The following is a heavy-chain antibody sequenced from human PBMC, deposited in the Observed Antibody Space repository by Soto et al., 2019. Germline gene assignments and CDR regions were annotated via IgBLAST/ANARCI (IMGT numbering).Heavy chain of an antibody. CDR2: ISLYSDGT. CDR3: ARVVPGAEAWFGT. CDR1: GSTFSNYG. Sequence: XSVKICFKSSGSTFSNYGIPLVRQAPGQPLEWLGWISLYSDGTNYAQKFQGRVSMTTDTSTTKAYMELRSLRSDDTAVYYCARVVPGAEAWFGTWGQGTLVTVSS. J-gene: IGHJ5*02. V-gene: IGHV1-18*01.